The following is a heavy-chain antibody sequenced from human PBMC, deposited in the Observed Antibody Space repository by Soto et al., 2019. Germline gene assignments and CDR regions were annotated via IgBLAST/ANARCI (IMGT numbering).Heavy chain of an antibody. Sequence: QVQLVESGGGVVQPGRSLRLSCAASGFTFSSYGMHWVRQAPGKGLEWVAVISYDGSNKYYADYVKGRFTISRDNSKNTRYLQRTSRRAEDTAVYYCAPWFGAFDYWGQGTLVTVSS. CDR3: APWFGAFDY. CDR1: GFTFSSYG. D-gene: IGHD3-10*01. V-gene: IGHV3-30*03. CDR2: ISYDGSNK. J-gene: IGHJ4*02.